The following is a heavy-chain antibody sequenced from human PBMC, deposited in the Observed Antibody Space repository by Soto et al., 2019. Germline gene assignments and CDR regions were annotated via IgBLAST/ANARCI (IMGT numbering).Heavy chain of an antibody. J-gene: IGHJ4*02. CDR2: ISYDGSNK. V-gene: IGHV3-30*03. CDR3: VGGQYYFDY. CDR1: GFPFTTYG. Sequence: QVQLVESGGGVVQPGRSLRLSCAASGFPFTTYGMHWVREGPGKGLEWVAVISYDGSNKFYADSVKGRFTISRDNSKNTLHLQMNSLRPEDTALYYCVGGQYYFDYRGQGTLVIVSS. D-gene: IGHD3-10*01.